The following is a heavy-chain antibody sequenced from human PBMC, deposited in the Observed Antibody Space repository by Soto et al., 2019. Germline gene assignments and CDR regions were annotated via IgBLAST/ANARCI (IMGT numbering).Heavy chain of an antibody. CDR1: GGSISSSSYY. D-gene: IGHD5-12*01. V-gene: IGHV4-39*01. Sequence: SETLSLTCTVSGGSISSSSYYWGWIRQPPGKGLEWIGSIYYSGSTYYNPSLKSRVTISVDTSKNQFSLKLSSVTAADTAVYYCARWRGYSGYDYEAAQGYYFDYWGQGTLVTVSS. CDR3: ARWRGYSGYDYEAAQGYYFDY. J-gene: IGHJ4*02. CDR2: IYYSGST.